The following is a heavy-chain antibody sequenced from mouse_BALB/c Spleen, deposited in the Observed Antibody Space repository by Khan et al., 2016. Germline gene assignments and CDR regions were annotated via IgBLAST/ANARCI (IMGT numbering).Heavy chain of an antibody. CDR2: IYPGNVNT. Sequence: QVQLQQSGPELVKPGASVRISCKASGYTFTSYYIHWVKQRPGQGLEWIGWIYPGNVNTKYNEKFKGKATLTADTSSSTAYMQLSSLTSEDSAVYVCARSSMNQLDYWGQGTTLTVSS. J-gene: IGHJ2*01. D-gene: IGHD2-10*02. V-gene: IGHV1S56*01. CDR3: ARSSMNQLDY. CDR1: GYTFTSYY.